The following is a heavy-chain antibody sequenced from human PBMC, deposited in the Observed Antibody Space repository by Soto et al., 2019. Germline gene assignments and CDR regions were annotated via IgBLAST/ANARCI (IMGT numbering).Heavy chain of an antibody. CDR1: GFTFSSYG. CDR2: IWYDGSNK. Sequence: GGSLRLSCAASGFTFSSYGMHWVRQAPGKGLEWVAVIWYDGSNKYYADSVKGRFTISRDNSKNTLYLQMNSLRAEDTAVYYCARDQGDCSSTSCPFDYWGQGTLVTVSS. D-gene: IGHD2-2*01. J-gene: IGHJ4*02. V-gene: IGHV3-33*01. CDR3: ARDQGDCSSTSCPFDY.